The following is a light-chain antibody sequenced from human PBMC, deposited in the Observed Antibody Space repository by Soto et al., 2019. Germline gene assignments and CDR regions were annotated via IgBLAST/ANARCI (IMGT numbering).Light chain of an antibody. CDR2: EVS. CDR1: RSDVGGYNY. CDR3: SSYTSTTTPLV. V-gene: IGLV2-14*01. Sequence: QSVLTQPASVSGSPGQSITISCTGSRSDVGGYNYVSWYQQQPGKAPKGMIYEVSNRPSGVSNRFSGSKSGNTASLTISGLQAEDEADYYCSSYTSTTTPLVFGTGTKLTVL. J-gene: IGLJ1*01.